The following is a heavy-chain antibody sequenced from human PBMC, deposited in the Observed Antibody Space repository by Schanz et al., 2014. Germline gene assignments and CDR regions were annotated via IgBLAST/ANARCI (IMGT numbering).Heavy chain of an antibody. V-gene: IGHV1-18*01. D-gene: IGHD4-17*01. CDR2: ISAFDDKT. J-gene: IGHJ3*01. Sequence: QVQLVQSAPEVKKPGASVKVSCKASGYSFTTYGLNWVRQAPGQGPEWMGWISAFDDKTDYAQNFQGRLIMTTDTSTTTVYMEVGGLVSYDTAVYFCARVTTIITCGAFDVWGQGTMVTVSS. CDR1: GYSFTTYG. CDR3: ARVTTIITCGAFDV.